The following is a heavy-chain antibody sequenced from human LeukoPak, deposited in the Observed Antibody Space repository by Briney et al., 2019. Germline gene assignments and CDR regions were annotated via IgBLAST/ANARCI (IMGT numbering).Heavy chain of an antibody. CDR3: ARVRGYCSGGSCYEYWFDP. V-gene: IGHV4-39*01. J-gene: IGHJ5*02. Sequence: PSETLSLTCTVSGGSISSSSYYWGWIRQPPGKGLEWIGSIYYSGSTYYNPSLKSRVTISVDTSKNQFSLKLSSVTAADTAVYYCARVRGYCSGGSCYEYWFDPWGQGTLVTVS. CDR2: IYYSGST. D-gene: IGHD2-15*01. CDR1: GGSISSSSYY.